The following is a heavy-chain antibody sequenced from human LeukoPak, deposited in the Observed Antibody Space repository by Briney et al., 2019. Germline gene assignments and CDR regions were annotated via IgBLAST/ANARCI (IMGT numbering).Heavy chain of an antibody. J-gene: IGHJ4*02. D-gene: IGHD2-15*01. CDR1: GGSFSGYY. CDR2: IYHSGST. V-gene: IGHV4-34*01. Sequence: PSETLSLTCAVYGGSFSGYYWSWIRQPPGKGLEWIGSIYHSGSTYYNPSLKSRVTISVDTSKNQFSLKLSSVTAADTAVYYCARVVAATLDYWGQGTLVTVSS. CDR3: ARVVAATLDY.